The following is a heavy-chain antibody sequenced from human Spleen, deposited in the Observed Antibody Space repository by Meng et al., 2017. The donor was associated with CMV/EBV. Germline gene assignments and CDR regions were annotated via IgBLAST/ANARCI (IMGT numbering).Heavy chain of an antibody. J-gene: IGHJ4*02. Sequence: LYCAASGFNFRDYYMGWIRQAPGKGLEWIGRIKSKTNDEKTDYAAPVEGRFTISRDDAKNTVFLQMDSLRTEDTAIYYCTTLPRPDYWGQGTLVTVSS. CDR1: GFNFRDYY. CDR2: IKSKTNDEKT. V-gene: IGHV3-15*01. CDR3: TTLPRPDY.